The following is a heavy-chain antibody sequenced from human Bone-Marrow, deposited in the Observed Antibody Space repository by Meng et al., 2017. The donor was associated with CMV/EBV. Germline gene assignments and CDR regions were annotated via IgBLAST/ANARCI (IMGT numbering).Heavy chain of an antibody. V-gene: IGHV1-24*01. CDR2: FDPEDGET. CDR3: ARASPTHYYYGMDV. Sequence: ASVKVSCKVSGYTLTELSMHWVRQAPGKGLEWMGGFDPEDGETIYAQKFQGRVTMTEDTSTDTAYMELSSLRSEDTAVYYCARASPTHYYYGMDVWGQGTTVTVSS. J-gene: IGHJ6*02. CDR1: GYTLTELS.